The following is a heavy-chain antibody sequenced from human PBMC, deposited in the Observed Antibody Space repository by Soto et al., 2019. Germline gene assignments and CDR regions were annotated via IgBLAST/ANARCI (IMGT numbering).Heavy chain of an antibody. J-gene: IGHJ6*02. D-gene: IGHD6-19*01. CDR1: GFTFSSYA. CDR3: AKDRWVAVAGTGEAYYYGMDV. V-gene: IGHV3-23*01. Sequence: GSLRLSCAASGFTFSSYAMSWVRQAPGKGLEWVSAISCSGGSTYYADSVKGRFTISRDNSKNTLYLQMNSLRAEDTAVYYCAKDRWVAVAGTGEAYYYGMDVWGQGTTVTVSS. CDR2: ISCSGGST.